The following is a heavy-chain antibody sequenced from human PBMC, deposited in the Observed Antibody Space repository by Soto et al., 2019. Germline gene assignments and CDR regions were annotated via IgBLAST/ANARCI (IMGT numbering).Heavy chain of an antibody. D-gene: IGHD3-22*01. Sequence: QVQLVESGGGVVQPGRSLRLSCAASGFTFSSYGMHWVRQAPGKGLEWVAVIWYDGSNKYYADSVKGRFTISRDNSKNTLYRQMNSLRAEDTAVYYCARTDSSCYYYPFDYWGQGTLVTVSS. CDR2: IWYDGSNK. V-gene: IGHV3-33*01. CDR1: GFTFSSYG. CDR3: ARTDSSCYYYPFDY. J-gene: IGHJ4*02.